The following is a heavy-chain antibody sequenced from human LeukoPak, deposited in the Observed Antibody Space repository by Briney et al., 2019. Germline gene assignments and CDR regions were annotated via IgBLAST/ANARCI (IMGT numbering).Heavy chain of an antibody. CDR1: GYTFINYY. D-gene: IGHD5-18*01. CDR3: ARDGISRYGAFDI. J-gene: IGHJ3*02. Sequence: ASVQVSCKASGYTFINYYMHWVRQAPGQGLEWMGIINPSGGSTSYAQKFQGRVTMTRDMSTNTVYMELSSLRSDDTAVYYCARDGISRYGAFDIWGHGTMITVSS. V-gene: IGHV1-46*01. CDR2: INPSGGST.